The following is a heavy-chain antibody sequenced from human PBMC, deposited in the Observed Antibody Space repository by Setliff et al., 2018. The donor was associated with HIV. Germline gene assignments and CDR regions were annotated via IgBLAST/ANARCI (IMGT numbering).Heavy chain of an antibody. J-gene: IGHJ3*02. CDR1: GYTFISYG. Sequence: ASVKVSCKASGYTFISYGISWVRQAPGQGLEWMGWMSTDNGNTNYAQKVQGRVTMTTDTGTRTAYMELRSLRSDDTAVYYCARMRGGHNIREGAFDIWGQGTMVTVSS. CDR3: ARMRGGHNIREGAFDI. CDR2: MSTDNGNT. V-gene: IGHV1-18*01. D-gene: IGHD1-20*01.